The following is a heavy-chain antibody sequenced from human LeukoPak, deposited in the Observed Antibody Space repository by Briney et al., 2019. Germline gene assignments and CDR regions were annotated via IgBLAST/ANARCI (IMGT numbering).Heavy chain of an antibody. CDR3: ARVTWNDGKFDY. CDR1: GGSISSYY. J-gene: IGHJ4*02. D-gene: IGHD1-1*01. V-gene: IGHV4-59*01. Sequence: SETLSLTCTVSGGSISSYYWNWIRQPPGKGLEWIGHIYYTGRINYNPSLKSRVIISVDTSKNNFSLKLSSVTAADTAVYFCARVTWNDGKFDYWGQGALVTVSS. CDR2: IYYTGRI.